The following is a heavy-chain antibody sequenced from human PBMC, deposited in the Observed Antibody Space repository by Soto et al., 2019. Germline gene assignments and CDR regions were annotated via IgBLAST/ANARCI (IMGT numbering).Heavy chain of an antibody. CDR1: GFNFSNHA. Sequence: GGSLRLSCTASGFNFSNHAMSWVRQAPGKGLEWVSVISGSGGTTYYADSVKGRFTISRENSKNTLYLQMNSLRAEDTAIYYCAKELGRITFRYYFGYWGLGTLVTVSS. V-gene: IGHV3-23*01. CDR3: AKELGRITFRYYFGY. D-gene: IGHD3-16*01. CDR2: ISGSGGTT. J-gene: IGHJ4*02.